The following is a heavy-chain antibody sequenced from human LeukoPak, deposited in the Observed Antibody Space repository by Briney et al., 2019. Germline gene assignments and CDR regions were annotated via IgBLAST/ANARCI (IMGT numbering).Heavy chain of an antibody. D-gene: IGHD4-17*01. CDR1: GYTFTSYG. V-gene: IGHV1-18*01. Sequence: GASVKVSCKASGYTFTSYGISWVRQAPGQGLEWMGWISAYNGNTNYAQKFQGRVTMTRNTSISTAYMELSSLRSEDTAVYYCARSTVTTGYYWGQGTLVTDSS. CDR2: ISAYNGNT. CDR3: ARSTVTTGYY. J-gene: IGHJ4*02.